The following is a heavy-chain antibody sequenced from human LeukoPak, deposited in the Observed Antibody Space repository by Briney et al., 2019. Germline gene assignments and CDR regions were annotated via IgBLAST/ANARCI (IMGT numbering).Heavy chain of an antibody. J-gene: IGHJ6*02. V-gene: IGHV1-2*04. CDR3: ARSAISRSGRLPYGMDV. Sequence: GASVKVSCKASGYTFTGYYMHWVRQAPGQGLEWMGWINPNSGGTNYAQKFQGWVTMTRDTSISTAYMELSRLRSDDTAVYYCARSAISRSGRLPYGMDVWGQGTTVTVSS. CDR2: INPNSGGT. D-gene: IGHD3-10*01. CDR1: GYTFTGYY.